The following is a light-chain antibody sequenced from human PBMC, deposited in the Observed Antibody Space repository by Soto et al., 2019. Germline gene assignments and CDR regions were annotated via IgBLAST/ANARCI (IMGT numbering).Light chain of an antibody. CDR1: SSNIGSNN. Sequence: QSVLTQPPSASGTPGQRVTISCSGGSSNIGSNNVYWYQQLPGAAPKLLIYRSDRRPSGVPARFSGSKSGTSASLAISGLRSEDEADYYCAAWDNDSSGPGLFGGGTKVTVL. J-gene: IGLJ2*01. V-gene: IGLV1-47*01. CDR2: RSD. CDR3: AAWDNDSSGPGL.